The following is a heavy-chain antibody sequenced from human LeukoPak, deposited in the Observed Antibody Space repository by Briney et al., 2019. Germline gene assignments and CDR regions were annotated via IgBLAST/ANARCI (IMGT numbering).Heavy chain of an antibody. CDR3: ARVGAMSSSWLLH. V-gene: IGHV3-21*01. CDR2: ISSSSSYI. Sequence: GGSLRLSCAASGFTFSSYSMNWVRQAPGKGLEWVSSISSSSSYIYYADSVKGRFTISRDNAKNSLYLQMNSLRVEDTAVYYCARVGAMSSSWLLHWGQGTLVIVSS. CDR1: GFTFSSYS. D-gene: IGHD6-13*01. J-gene: IGHJ4*02.